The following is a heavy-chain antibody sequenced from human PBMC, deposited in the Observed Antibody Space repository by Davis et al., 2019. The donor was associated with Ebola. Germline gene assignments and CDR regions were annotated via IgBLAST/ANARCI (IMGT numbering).Heavy chain of an antibody. CDR2: MNPNSGNT. J-gene: IGHJ4*02. CDR1: GYTFTSYD. Sequence: ASVKVSCKASGYTFTSYDINWVRQATGQGLEWMGWMNPNSGNTGYAQKFQGRVTITADKSTSTAYMELSSLRSEDTAVYYCARGSALAARAFDYWGQGTLVTVSS. CDR3: ARGSALAARAFDY. D-gene: IGHD6-6*01. V-gene: IGHV1-8*01.